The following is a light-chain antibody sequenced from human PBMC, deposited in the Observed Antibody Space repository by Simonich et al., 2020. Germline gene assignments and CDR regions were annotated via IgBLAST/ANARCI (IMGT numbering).Light chain of an antibody. CDR1: QSVSSSY. V-gene: IGKV3-20*01. CDR2: GAS. J-gene: IGKJ1*01. CDR3: QQYGSPPPT. Sequence: EIVLTQSPGTLSLSPGERATLSCRASQSVSSSYLAWYQQKPGQAPRLLIVGASSRATGIPDRVSGSGSGTDFTLTISRLEPEDFAVYYCQQYGSPPPTFGQGTKVEIK.